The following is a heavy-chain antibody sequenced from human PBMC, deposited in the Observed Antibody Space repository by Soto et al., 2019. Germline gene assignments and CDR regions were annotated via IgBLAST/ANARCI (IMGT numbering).Heavy chain of an antibody. CDR1: GVTFNNYV. D-gene: IGHD3-16*01. V-gene: IGHV3-33*01. CDR3: ARRMVTFGGVMAATSMDV. CDR2: IWYDGSNK. J-gene: IGHJ6*02. Sequence: GGSLRLSCAASGVTFNNYVIHWVRQAPGKGLEWVAVIWYDGSNKYYADSVKGRFTISRDNSKNTLFLQMNSLRAEDTAVYYCARRMVTFGGVMAATSMDVWGQGNTLTISS.